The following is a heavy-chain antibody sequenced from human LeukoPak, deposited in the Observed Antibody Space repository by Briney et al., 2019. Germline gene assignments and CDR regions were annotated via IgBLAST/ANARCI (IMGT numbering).Heavy chain of an antibody. CDR3: VRRYFHNWFDP. CDR2: MHHSGNA. CDR1: GGSISSSSYY. J-gene: IGHJ5*02. V-gene: IGHV4-39*01. Sequence: SETLSLTCTVSGGSISSSSYYWGWIRQPPGKGLEWIGTMHHSGNAYYNSSLKSRVTISVDTSKNQFSLRLGSVTAADTAVYYCVRRYFHNWFDPWGQGTLVTVSS. D-gene: IGHD3-10*01.